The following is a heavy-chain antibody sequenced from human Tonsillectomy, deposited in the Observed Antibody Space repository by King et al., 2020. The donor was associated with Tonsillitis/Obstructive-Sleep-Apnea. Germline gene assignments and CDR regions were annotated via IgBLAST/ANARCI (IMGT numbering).Heavy chain of an antibody. V-gene: IGHV1-46*01. D-gene: IGHD3-16*01. CDR1: GYTFTSHY. Sequence: VQLVESGAEVKKPGASVTVSCKASGYTFTSHYIHWVRQAPGQGLEWMGIINPSDGSTSYAQKFQGRVTLTRDTSTSTVYMDLSSLKSEDTAVYYCARDGKITFGGVAPYYFDHWGQGTLVTVSS. CDR2: INPSDGST. CDR3: ARDGKITFGGVAPYYFDH. J-gene: IGHJ4*02.